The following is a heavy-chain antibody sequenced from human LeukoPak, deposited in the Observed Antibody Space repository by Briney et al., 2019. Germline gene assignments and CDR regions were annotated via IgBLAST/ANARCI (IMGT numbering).Heavy chain of an antibody. CDR3: ARDHRGVTLYSYGTAGAFDI. CDR1: GGTFSSYA. CDR2: IIPIFGTA. Sequence: SVKVSCKASGGTFSSYAISWVRQAPGQGLEWMGGIIPIFGTAKYAQKFQGRVTITADESTSTAYMELSSLRSEDTAVYYCARDHRGVTLYSYGTAGAFDIWGQGTMVTVSS. J-gene: IGHJ3*02. V-gene: IGHV1-69*13. D-gene: IGHD5-18*01.